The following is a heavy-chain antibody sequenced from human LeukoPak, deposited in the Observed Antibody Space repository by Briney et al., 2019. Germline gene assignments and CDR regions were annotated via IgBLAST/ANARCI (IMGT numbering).Heavy chain of an antibody. CDR2: IYSGGST. D-gene: IGHD5-18*01. CDR3: AKDRSYGLGDY. V-gene: IGHV3-53*01. CDR1: RFTVSSNY. J-gene: IGHJ4*02. Sequence: PGGSLRLSCAASRFTVSSNYMSWVRQAPGKGLEWVSVIYSGGSTYYADSVKGRFTISRDNSKNTLYLQMNSLRAEDTAVYYCAKDRSYGLGDYWGQGTLVTVSS.